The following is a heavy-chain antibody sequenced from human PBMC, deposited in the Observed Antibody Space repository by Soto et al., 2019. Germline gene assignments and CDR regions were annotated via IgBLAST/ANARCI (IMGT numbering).Heavy chain of an antibody. J-gene: IGHJ6*02. CDR1: GFTFNNYG. V-gene: IGHV3-33*01. D-gene: IGHD6-13*01. CDR2: IWNDGSNS. Sequence: QVQLVESGGGVVQPGRSLRLSCAASGFTFNNYGMHWVRQAPGKGLEWLAVIWNDGSNSSYANSVKGRFTISRDNSKNTLYLQMSSLIAEDAAVYYCARRQIPPPTRGAANARCGMDVWGQGTTVTVSS. CDR3: ARRQIPPPTRGAANARCGMDV.